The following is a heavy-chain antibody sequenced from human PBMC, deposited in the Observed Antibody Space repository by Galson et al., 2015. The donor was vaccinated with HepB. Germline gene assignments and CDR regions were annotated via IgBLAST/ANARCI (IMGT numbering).Heavy chain of an antibody. D-gene: IGHD5-18*01. CDR1: GFTFSGYA. Sequence: SLRLSCAASGFTFSGYAMSWVRQAPGKGLEWVATISGSGGSTYYADSVKGRFTISRDNSRNTLYLQMNSLRAEDTAVYSCAKDQRVTAMARCGDYYYGMDVWGQGTPVTVSS. J-gene: IGHJ6*02. V-gene: IGHV3-23*01. CDR3: AKDQRVTAMARCGDYYYGMDV. CDR2: ISGSGGST.